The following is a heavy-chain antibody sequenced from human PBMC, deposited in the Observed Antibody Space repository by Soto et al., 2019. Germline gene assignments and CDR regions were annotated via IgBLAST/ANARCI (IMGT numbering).Heavy chain of an antibody. V-gene: IGHV4-59*01. CDR3: ARGGWKLFDY. Sequence: QVQLQESGPGLVKPSETLSLTCTVSGGSISNYYWSWIRQPPGKGLEWIGYFYYSGSTNYNPSLKSRVTISVDTSKNQFSLKLSSVTAADTAVYYCARGGWKLFDYWGQGTLVTVSS. CDR1: GGSISNYY. CDR2: FYYSGST. J-gene: IGHJ4*02. D-gene: IGHD6-19*01.